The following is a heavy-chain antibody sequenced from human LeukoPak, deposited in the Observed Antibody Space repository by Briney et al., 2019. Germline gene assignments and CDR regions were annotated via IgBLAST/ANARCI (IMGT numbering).Heavy chain of an antibody. V-gene: IGHV4-34*01. CDR3: ARGRMTGSYYRY. D-gene: IGHD3-10*01. CDR2: INHSGST. Sequence: PSETLSLACAVYGGSFSGYYWSWIRQPPGKGLEWIGEINHSGSTNYNPSLKSRVTISVDTSKNQFSLKLSSVTAADTAVYYCARGRMTGSYYRYWGQGTLVTVSS. CDR1: GGSFSGYY. J-gene: IGHJ4*02.